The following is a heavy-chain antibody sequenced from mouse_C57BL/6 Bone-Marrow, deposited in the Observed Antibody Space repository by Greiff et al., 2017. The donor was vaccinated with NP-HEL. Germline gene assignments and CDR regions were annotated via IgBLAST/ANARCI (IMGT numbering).Heavy chain of an antibody. CDR3: AIGPPITTVVAYWYFDV. CDR1: GYTFTSYW. V-gene: IGHV1-74*01. J-gene: IGHJ1*03. CDR2: IHPSDSDT. D-gene: IGHD1-1*01. Sequence: QVQLKQPGAELVKPGASVKVSCKASGYTFTSYWMHWVKQRPGQGLEWIGRIHPSDSDTNYNQKFKGKATLTVDKSSSTAYMQLSSLTSEDSAVYYCAIGPPITTVVAYWYFDVWGTGTTVTVSS.